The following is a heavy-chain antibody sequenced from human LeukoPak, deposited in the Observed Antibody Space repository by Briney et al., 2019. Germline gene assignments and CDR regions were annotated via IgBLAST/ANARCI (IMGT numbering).Heavy chain of an antibody. CDR2: IYHSGST. Sequence: SETLSLTCAVSGGSISSSNWWSWVRQPPGKGLEWIGEIYHSGSTNYNPSLKSRVTISVDTSKNQFSLKLSSVTAADTAVYYCARFVGTNYDFWSGYFAGGSNWFDPWGQGTLVTVSS. V-gene: IGHV4-4*02. CDR1: GGSISSSNW. D-gene: IGHD3-3*01. J-gene: IGHJ5*02. CDR3: ARFVGTNYDFWSGYFAGGSNWFDP.